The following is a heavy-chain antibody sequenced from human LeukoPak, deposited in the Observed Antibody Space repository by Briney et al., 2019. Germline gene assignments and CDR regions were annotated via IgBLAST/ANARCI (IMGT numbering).Heavy chain of an antibody. CDR2: INSDGSWT. CDR1: GNYW. CDR3: AKEGSGKTGPYYFDY. Sequence: GGSLRLSCAASGNYWMHWVRQVPGKGLVWVSHINSDGSWTSYADSVKGRFTISKDNAKNTVYLQMNSLRAEDTAVYYCAKEGSGKTGPYYFDYWGQGTLVTVSS. J-gene: IGHJ4*02. V-gene: IGHV3-74*01. D-gene: IGHD1-26*01.